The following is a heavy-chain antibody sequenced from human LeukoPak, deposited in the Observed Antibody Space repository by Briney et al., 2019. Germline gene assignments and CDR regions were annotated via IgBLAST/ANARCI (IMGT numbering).Heavy chain of an antibody. V-gene: IGHV3-11*04. CDR1: GFTFSDYY. Sequence: GGSLRLSCAASGFTFSDYYMSWIRQAPGKGLEWVSYISSSGSTIYYADSVKGRFTISSDNAKNSLYLQMNSLRAEDTAVYYCARDRSYYDSSGVGYWGQGTLVTVSS. CDR2: ISSSGSTI. J-gene: IGHJ4*02. D-gene: IGHD3-22*01. CDR3: ARDRSYYDSSGVGY.